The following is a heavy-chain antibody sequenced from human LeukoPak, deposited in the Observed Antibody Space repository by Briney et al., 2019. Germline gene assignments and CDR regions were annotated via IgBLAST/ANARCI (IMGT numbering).Heavy chain of an antibody. J-gene: IGHJ4*02. V-gene: IGHV3-7*04. D-gene: IGHD6-19*01. CDR1: GFTLSSYW. CDR2: IKQDGSEK. Sequence: GGSLRLSCAASGFTLSSYWMSWVRQAPGKGLEWVANIKQDGSEKYYVDSVKGRFTISRDNAKNSLYLQMNSLRAEDAAVYYCVRDGWQLDYWGQGTLVTVSS. CDR3: VRDGWQLDY.